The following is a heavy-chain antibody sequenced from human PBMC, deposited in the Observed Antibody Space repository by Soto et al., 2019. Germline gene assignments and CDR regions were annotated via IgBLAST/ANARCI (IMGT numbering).Heavy chain of an antibody. D-gene: IGHD3-10*01. V-gene: IGHV3-30-3*01. CDR3: ARDHYGSGNYYCFDY. J-gene: IGHJ4*02. Sequence: VQLLESGGGLVQPGGSLRLSCAASGFTFSDYAMNWVRQAPGKGLEWVAVISYDGSNKYYADSVKGRFTISRDNSKNSLYLQMNSLRVEDTAVYYCARDHYGSGNYYCFDYCGQGTLVTVSS. CDR2: ISYDGSNK. CDR1: GFTFSDYA.